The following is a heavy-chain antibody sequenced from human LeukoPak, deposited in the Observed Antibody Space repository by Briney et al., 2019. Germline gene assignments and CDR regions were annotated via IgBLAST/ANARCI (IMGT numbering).Heavy chain of an antibody. J-gene: IGHJ6*02. V-gene: IGHV4-59*01. Sequence: SETLSLTCTVSGGSISSYYWSWIRQPPGKGLEWIGYIYYSGSTNYNPSLKSRVTISVDTSKNQFSLKLSSVTAADTAVYYCARDGGWKLGTANGTINYYYYGMDVWGQGTTVTVSS. CDR2: IYYSGST. CDR1: GGSISSYY. CDR3: ARDGGWKLGTANGTINYYYYGMDV. D-gene: IGHD1-1*01.